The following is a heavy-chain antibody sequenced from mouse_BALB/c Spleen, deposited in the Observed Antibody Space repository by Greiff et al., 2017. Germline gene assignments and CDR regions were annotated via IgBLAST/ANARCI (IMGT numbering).Heavy chain of an antibody. V-gene: IGHV5-6-5*01. D-gene: IGHD2-1*01. CDR2: ISSGGST. CDR1: GFTFSSYS. Sequence: EVKVVESGGGLVKPGGSLKLSCAASGFTFSSYSMSWVRQTPEKRLEWVASISSGGSTYYPDSVKVRFTISRDNARNILYLQMSSLRSEDTAMYYCAREGGNYVDYAMDYWGQGTSVTVSS. CDR3: AREGGNYVDYAMDY. J-gene: IGHJ4*01.